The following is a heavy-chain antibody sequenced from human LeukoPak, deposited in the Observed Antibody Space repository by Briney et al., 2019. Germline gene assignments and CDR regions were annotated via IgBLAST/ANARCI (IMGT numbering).Heavy chain of an antibody. J-gene: IGHJ5*02. CDR2: IYYNGST. D-gene: IGHD6-19*01. Sequence: PSETLSLTCTVSGGSISSGDYYWSWIRQPPGKGLEWIGYIYYNGSTYYNPSLKSRVTISVDTSKNQFSLKLSSVTAADTAVYYCARVGIAVAGTIVWFDPWGQGTLVTVSS. CDR3: ARVGIAVAGTIVWFDP. CDR1: GGSISSGDYY. V-gene: IGHV4-30-4*01.